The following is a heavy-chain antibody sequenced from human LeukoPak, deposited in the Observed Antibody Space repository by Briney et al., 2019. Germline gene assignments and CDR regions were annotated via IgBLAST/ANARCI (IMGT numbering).Heavy chain of an antibody. V-gene: IGHV1-2*02. Sequence: ASVKVSCKASGYTFTVYYIHWVRQTPGQGLEWMGWIHPNSGDTNYAQKFQGRVTMTRDTSISTAYMELTRLRSDDTAVYYCTREDYWGQGTLVTVSS. CDR1: GYTFTVYY. J-gene: IGHJ4*02. CDR2: IHPNSGDT. CDR3: TREDY.